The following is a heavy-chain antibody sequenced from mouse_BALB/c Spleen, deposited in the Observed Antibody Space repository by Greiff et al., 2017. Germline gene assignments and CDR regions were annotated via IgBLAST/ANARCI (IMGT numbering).Heavy chain of an antibody. D-gene: IGHD2-10*02. CDR1: GFNIKDTY. CDR2: IDPANGNT. Sequence: VQLQQSGAELVKPGASVKLSCTASGFNIKDTYMHWVKQRPEQGLEWIGRIDPANGNTKYDPKFQGKATITADTSSNTAYLQLSSLTSEDTAVYYCARSDGYAPWFAYWGQGTLVTVSA. V-gene: IGHV14-3*02. J-gene: IGHJ3*01. CDR3: ARSDGYAPWFAY.